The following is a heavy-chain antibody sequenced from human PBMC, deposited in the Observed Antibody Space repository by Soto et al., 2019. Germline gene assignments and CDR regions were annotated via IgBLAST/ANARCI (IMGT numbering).Heavy chain of an antibody. J-gene: IGHJ2*01. CDR2: ISSSSSYI. Sequence: EVQLVESGGGLVKPGGSLRLSCAASGFTFSSYSMNWVRQAPGQGLEWVSSISSSSSYIYYADSVKGRFTMAKDNAKNSLYLQMNRRRAEDTAVYYCARGCGYCSGAAGGYFDLWGRGTLVTVSS. V-gene: IGHV3-21*01. D-gene: IGHD2-15*01. CDR3: ARGCGYCSGAAGGYFDL. CDR1: GFTFSSYS.